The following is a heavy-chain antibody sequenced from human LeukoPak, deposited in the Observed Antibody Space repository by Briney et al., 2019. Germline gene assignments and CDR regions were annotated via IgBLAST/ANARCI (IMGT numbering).Heavy chain of an antibody. CDR3: ARGGSGGSMDH. Sequence: PGGSLRLSCAVSGLTISNYWMNWVRQAPGKGLEWVAKIEKDGDGKEYVDSVKGRFTISRDNSKNSLHLQMNSLRAEDTAVYYCARGGSGGSMDHWGQGTLVTVSS. CDR1: GLTISNYW. D-gene: IGHD6-19*01. CDR2: IEKDGDGK. V-gene: IGHV3-7*01. J-gene: IGHJ4*02.